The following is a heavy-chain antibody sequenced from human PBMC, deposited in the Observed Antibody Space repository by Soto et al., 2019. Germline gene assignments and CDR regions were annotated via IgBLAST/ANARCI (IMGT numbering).Heavy chain of an antibody. CDR2: INTHTGGT. J-gene: IGHJ4*02. D-gene: IGHD5-18*01. CDR3: ARSFDTSMAPFDY. Sequence: ASVKVSCKASGYTFTDYYINWLRQAPGQGLEWMGWINTHTGGTHSAQNFQGRVTMTRDTPISTAYLELSRVRSDDTAVYYCARSFDTSMAPFDYWGQGALVTVSS. CDR1: GYTFTDYY. V-gene: IGHV1-2*02.